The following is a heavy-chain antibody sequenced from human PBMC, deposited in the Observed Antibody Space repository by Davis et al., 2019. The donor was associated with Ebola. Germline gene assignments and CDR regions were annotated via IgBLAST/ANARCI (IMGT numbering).Heavy chain of an antibody. V-gene: IGHV3-30-3*01. D-gene: IGHD5/OR15-5a*01. CDR3: ARSTIPDY. CDR2: ISYDGSNK. CDR1: GFSFSSYA. J-gene: IGHJ4*02. Sequence: GGSLRLSCAASGFSFSSYAMHWVRQAPGKGLGWVAFISYDGSNKYYADSVKGRFTISRDNSKNTLYLQMNSLRAEDTAVYYCARSTIPDYWGQGTLVTVSS.